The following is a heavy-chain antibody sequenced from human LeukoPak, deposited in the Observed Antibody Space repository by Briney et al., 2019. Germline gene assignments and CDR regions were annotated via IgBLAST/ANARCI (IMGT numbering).Heavy chain of an antibody. J-gene: IGHJ4*02. CDR2: LHSGGDT. Sequence: GGSLRLSCAASGFTFSSYSMNWVRQAPGKGLEWVSVLHSGGDTYYADSVRGRFTISRDNSENMLFLQMNGLRADDSAIYYCARGKVYYYYDYWGQGTLVTVSS. D-gene: IGHD5/OR15-5a*01. V-gene: IGHV3-53*01. CDR1: GFTFSSYS. CDR3: ARGKVYYYYDY.